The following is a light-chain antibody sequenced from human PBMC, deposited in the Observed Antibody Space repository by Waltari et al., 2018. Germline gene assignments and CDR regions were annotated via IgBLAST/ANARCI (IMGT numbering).Light chain of an antibody. CDR1: QNISTH. CDR2: DAS. Sequence: IQIAPAPFPLSSSIRNRVTITFWARQNISTHVSLDQPKPGKAPKLLIYDASSLQDGVPSRFSGSGSGTEFTLTISSLQPDDFATYYCQHTYADSYTFGRGTRLEI. CDR3: QHTYADSYT. V-gene: IGKV1-39*01. J-gene: IGKJ2*01.